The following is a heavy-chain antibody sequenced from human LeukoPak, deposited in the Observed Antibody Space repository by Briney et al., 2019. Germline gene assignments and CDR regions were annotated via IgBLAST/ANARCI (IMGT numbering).Heavy chain of an antibody. CDR2: IRGKAYGETT. Sequence: GGSLRLSCTAYGFVFGDYAMSWVRQAPGKGLEWVGLIRGKAYGETTEYAASVKGKFTISRDDSRSIAYPQMNNLKSEDTAIYYCTRESGSRWYTTNWFDPWGQGTLVTVSS. J-gene: IGHJ5*02. CDR3: TRESGSRWYTTNWFDP. V-gene: IGHV3-49*04. D-gene: IGHD6-13*01. CDR1: GFVFGDYA.